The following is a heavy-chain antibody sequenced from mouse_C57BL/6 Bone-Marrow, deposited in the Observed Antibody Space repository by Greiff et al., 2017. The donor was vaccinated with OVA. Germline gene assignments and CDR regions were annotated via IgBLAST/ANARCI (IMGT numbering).Heavy chain of an antibody. D-gene: IGHD1-1*01. Sequence: VQLQQSGAELVRPGASVTLSCKASGYTFTDYEMHWVKQTPVHGLEWIGAIDPETGGTAYNQKFKGKAILTADKSSSTAYMELRSLTSEDSAVYYCTITTEYAMDYWGQGTSGTVSS. CDR2: IDPETGGT. CDR1: GYTFTDYE. V-gene: IGHV1-15*01. J-gene: IGHJ4*01. CDR3: TITTEYAMDY.